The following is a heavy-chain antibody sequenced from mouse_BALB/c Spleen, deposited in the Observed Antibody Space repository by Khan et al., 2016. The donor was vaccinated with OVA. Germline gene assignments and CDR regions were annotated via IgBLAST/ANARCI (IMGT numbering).Heavy chain of an antibody. V-gene: IGHV1-4*01. J-gene: IGHJ3*01. CDR1: GYTFTSYT. CDR3: AREGAYYRSDGWFAY. CDR2: INPGSAYT. Sequence: QVQLQQSGAELTRPGASVKMSCKASGYTFTSYTMHWVKQRPGQGLEWIGYINPGSAYTNYNQKFKDKATLTADKSSSTAYMQLSSLTSEDSAVYYCAREGAYYRSDGWFAYWGQGTLVTVST. D-gene: IGHD2-14*01.